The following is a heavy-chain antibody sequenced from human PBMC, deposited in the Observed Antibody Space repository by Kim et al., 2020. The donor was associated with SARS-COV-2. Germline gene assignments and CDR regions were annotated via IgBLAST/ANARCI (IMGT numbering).Heavy chain of an antibody. J-gene: IGHJ5*02. Sequence: GGSLRLSCAASGFTFSSYSMNWVRQAPGKGLEWVSSISSSSSYIYYADSVKGRFTISRDNAKNSLYLQMNSLRAEDTAVYYCARGLGGAVAGTTEDWFDPWGQGTLVTVSS. CDR2: ISSSSSYI. CDR3: ARGLGGAVAGTTEDWFDP. CDR1: GFTFSSYS. D-gene: IGHD6-19*01. V-gene: IGHV3-21*01.